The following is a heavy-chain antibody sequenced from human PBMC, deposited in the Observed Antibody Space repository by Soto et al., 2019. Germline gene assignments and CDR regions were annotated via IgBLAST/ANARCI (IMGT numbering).Heavy chain of an antibody. V-gene: IGHV4-39*01. CDR2: IYYSGST. Sequence: SETLSLTCTVSGGSISSSSYYWGWIRQPPGKGLEWIGSIYYSGSTYYNPSLKSRVTISVDTSKNQFSLKLSSVTAADTAVYYCARPRYDSSGPELYYYGMDVWGQGTTVTVSS. D-gene: IGHD3-22*01. CDR3: ARPRYDSSGPELYYYGMDV. J-gene: IGHJ6*02. CDR1: GGSISSSSYY.